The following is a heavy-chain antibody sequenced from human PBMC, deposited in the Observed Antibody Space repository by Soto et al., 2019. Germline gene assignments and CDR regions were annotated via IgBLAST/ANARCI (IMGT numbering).Heavy chain of an antibody. CDR1: GYTFTSYY. J-gene: IGHJ4*02. V-gene: IGHV1-46*01. D-gene: IGHD2-21*01. CDR2: INPSGGST. Sequence: ASVKVSCKASGYTFTSYYMHWVQQAPGQGLEWMGIINPSGGSTSYAQKFQGRVTMTRDTSTSTVYMELSSLRSEDTAVYYCARDPHQHIVVAPSGCWGQGTLVTVSS. CDR3: ARDPHQHIVVAPSGC.